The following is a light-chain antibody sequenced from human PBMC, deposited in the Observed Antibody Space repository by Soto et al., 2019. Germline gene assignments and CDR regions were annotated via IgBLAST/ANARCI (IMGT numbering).Light chain of an antibody. CDR2: EVS. V-gene: IGLV2-8*01. CDR1: SSDIGGYNY. CDR3: RSDAVSNNYV. Sequence: QAVVTQPPSASGSPGQSVTISCTGTSSDIGGYNYVSWYQQHPGKAPKLMIYEVSKRPSGVPDRLSGSKSGNTASLTVSGLQSEDEADYYYRSDAVSNNYVFGSGTKHTVL. J-gene: IGLJ1*01.